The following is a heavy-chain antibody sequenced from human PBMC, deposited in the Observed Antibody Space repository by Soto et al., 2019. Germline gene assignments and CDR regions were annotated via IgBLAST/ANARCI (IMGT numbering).Heavy chain of an antibody. D-gene: IGHD6-19*01. V-gene: IGHV1-46*01. CDR1: GYTFTSYY. J-gene: IGHJ4*02. CDR3: ARDHSSGWTFDY. Sequence: ASVKVSFKASGYTFTSYYMHWVRQAPGQGLEWMGIINPSGGSTSYAQKFQGRVTMTRDTSTSTVYMELSSLRSEDTAVYYCARDHSSGWTFDYWGQGTLVTVSS. CDR2: INPSGGST.